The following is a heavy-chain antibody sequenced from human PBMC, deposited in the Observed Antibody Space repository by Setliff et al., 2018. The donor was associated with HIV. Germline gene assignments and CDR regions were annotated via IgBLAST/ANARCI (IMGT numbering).Heavy chain of an antibody. V-gene: IGHV1-2*02. Sequence: ASVKVSCRASGYTFTGYYMHWVRQAPGQGLEWMGWINPNSGGTNYAQKFQGRVTMTRDTSISTAYMELSRLRSDDTAVYYCARGSLLGYFDWLFPDWGQGTLVTVSS. D-gene: IGHD3-9*01. CDR2: INPNSGGT. J-gene: IGHJ4*02. CDR3: ARGSLLGYFDWLFPD. CDR1: GYTFTGYY.